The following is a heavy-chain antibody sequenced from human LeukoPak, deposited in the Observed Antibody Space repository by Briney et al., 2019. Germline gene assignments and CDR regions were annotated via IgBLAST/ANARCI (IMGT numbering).Heavy chain of an antibody. CDR3: ARDLNREGMGI. V-gene: IGHV3-48*03. Sequence: GGSLRLSCAASGFTFSCYEMNWVRQAPGKGLEWVSYISSSGSTIYYADSVKGRFTISRDNAKNSLYLQMNSLRAEDTAVYYCARDLNREGMGIWGQGTMVTVSS. D-gene: IGHD3-10*01. J-gene: IGHJ3*02. CDR1: GFTFSCYE. CDR2: ISSSGSTI.